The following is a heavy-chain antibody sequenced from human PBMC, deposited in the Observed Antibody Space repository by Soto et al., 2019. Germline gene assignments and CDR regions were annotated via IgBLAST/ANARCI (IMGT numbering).Heavy chain of an antibody. CDR1: GGSISSSSYY. D-gene: IGHD4-17*01. CDR3: ARPTLPGYGDYAESWFDH. J-gene: IGHJ5*02. Sequence: QLQLQESGPGLVKPSETLSLTCTVSGGSISSSSYYWGWIRQPPGKGLEWIGSIYYSGSTYYNPSLKSRVTISVDTSKNQSSLKLSSVTAADTAVYYCARPTLPGYGDYAESWFDHWGQGTLVTVS. V-gene: IGHV4-39*01. CDR2: IYYSGST.